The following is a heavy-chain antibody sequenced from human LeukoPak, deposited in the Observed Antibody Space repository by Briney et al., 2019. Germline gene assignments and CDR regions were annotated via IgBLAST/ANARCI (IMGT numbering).Heavy chain of an antibody. J-gene: IGHJ5*02. CDR2: IYYSGST. CDR3: ARLGYWFDP. Sequence: PSETLSLTCTVSGGSISSYYWSWIRQPPGKGLEWIGYIYYSGSTNYNPSLKSRVTISVDTSKSQFSLKLSSVTAADTAVYYCARLGYWFDPWGQGTLVTVSS. CDR1: GGSISSYY. V-gene: IGHV4-59*01.